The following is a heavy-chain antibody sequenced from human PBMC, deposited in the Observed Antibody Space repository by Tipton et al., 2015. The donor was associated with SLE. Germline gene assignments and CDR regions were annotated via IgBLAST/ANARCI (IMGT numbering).Heavy chain of an antibody. CDR1: GGSISSGSYY. J-gene: IGHJ6*03. CDR2: IYTSGST. CDR3: AKLFGSAYWYYMDV. V-gene: IGHV4-61*02. Sequence: TLSLTCTVSGGSISSGSYYWSWIRQPAGKGLEWIGRIYTSGSTSSNPSLKSRAIISLDTSKNQFSLKLSSVTAADTAIYYCAKLFGSAYWYYMDVWGKGTTVTVS. D-gene: IGHD6-25*01.